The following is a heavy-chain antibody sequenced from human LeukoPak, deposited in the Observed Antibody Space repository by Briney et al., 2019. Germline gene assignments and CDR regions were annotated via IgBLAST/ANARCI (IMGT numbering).Heavy chain of an antibody. CDR1: GFTVSTNY. Sequence: GGSLRLSCAASGFTVSTNYMSWVRQAPGKGLEWVSVIYSGDSTYYADSVKGRFTISRDNSRSTVDLQMNSLRVEDTGIYYCARDEIPSGTWGQGTMVIVSS. D-gene: IGHD6-25*01. CDR3: ARDEIPSGT. J-gene: IGHJ3*01. V-gene: IGHV3-53*01. CDR2: IYSGDST.